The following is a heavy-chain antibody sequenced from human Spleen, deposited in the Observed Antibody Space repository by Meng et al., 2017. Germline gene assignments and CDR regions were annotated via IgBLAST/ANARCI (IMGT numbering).Heavy chain of an antibody. CDR2: IVPIFGTT. CDR3: GVSTVTTNWFDP. D-gene: IGHD4-17*01. J-gene: IGHJ5*02. V-gene: IGHV1-69*05. Sequence: SVKVSCKASGGTFSRYAFSWLRQAPGQGLEWMGGIVPIFGTTKYTQKFQGRVTFTTDETTSTVYMELRSLRSEDTAVYYCGVSTVTTNWFDPWGQGTLVTVSS. CDR1: GGTFSRYA.